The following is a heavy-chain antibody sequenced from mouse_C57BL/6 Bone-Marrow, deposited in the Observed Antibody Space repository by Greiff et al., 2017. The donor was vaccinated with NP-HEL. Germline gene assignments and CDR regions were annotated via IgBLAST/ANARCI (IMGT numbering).Heavy chain of an antibody. D-gene: IGHD2-4*01. CDR2: IDPANGNT. J-gene: IGHJ4*01. Sequence: VQLQQSVAELVRPGASVKLSCTASGFNITNTYMHWVKQRPEQGLEWIGRIDPANGNTKYAPKFQGKATITADKSSNTAYLQLSSLTSEDTAIYYCARIPLIYYDYEDYAMDDWGQGTAVTVSA. V-gene: IGHV14-3*01. CDR3: ARIPLIYYDYEDYAMDD. CDR1: GFNITNTY.